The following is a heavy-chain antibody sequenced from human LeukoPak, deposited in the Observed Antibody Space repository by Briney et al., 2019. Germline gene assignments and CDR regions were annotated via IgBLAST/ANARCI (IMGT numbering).Heavy chain of an antibody. D-gene: IGHD2-21*01. CDR2: TGGTGGNI. CDR3: VRDNYSYRLDV. V-gene: IGHV3-23*01. CDR1: GLSFSNYA. J-gene: IGHJ4*02. Sequence: GGSLRLSCAASGLSFSNYAMYWVRQAPGKGLEWVSATGGTGGNIFYRDSVKGRFTISRDNSKNTLYLHMNSLRAEDTAIYFCVRDNYSYRLDVWGQGTLVTVSS.